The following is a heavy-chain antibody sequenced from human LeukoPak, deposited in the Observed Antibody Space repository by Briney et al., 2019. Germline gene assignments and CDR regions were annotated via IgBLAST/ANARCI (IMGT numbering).Heavy chain of an antibody. J-gene: IGHJ4*02. Sequence: ASVKVSCKASGYTFNKYGISWVRQVPGQGLEWMGWINGANGNRKYAQKLQGRLTMTTDTVTSTVYMELSSLRSEDTAVYYCARSLDYWGQGTLVTVSS. CDR2: INGANGNR. V-gene: IGHV1-18*01. CDR3: ARSLDY. CDR1: GYTFNKYG.